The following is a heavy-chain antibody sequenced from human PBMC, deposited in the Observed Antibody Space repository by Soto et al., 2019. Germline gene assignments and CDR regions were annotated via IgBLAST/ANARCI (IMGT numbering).Heavy chain of an antibody. Sequence: QVQLQESGPGLVKPSETLSLTCTVSGGSVSSGSYYWSWIRQPPGKGLEWIGYIYYSGSTNYNPSLKSRVTISVDTSKNQFSLKLSSVTAADTAVYYCARDPGGVAGDIDAFDIWGQGTMVTVSS. V-gene: IGHV4-61*01. J-gene: IGHJ3*02. CDR2: IYYSGST. CDR3: ARDPGGVAGDIDAFDI. D-gene: IGHD6-19*01. CDR1: GGSVSSGSYY.